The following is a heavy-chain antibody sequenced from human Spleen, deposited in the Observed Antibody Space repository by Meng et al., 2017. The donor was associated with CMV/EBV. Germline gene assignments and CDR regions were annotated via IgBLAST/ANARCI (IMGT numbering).Heavy chain of an antibody. D-gene: IGHD2-2*01. CDR3: ARDRSPQRFGMDV. CDR1: RGSISSSVYF. V-gene: IGHV4-39*07. CDR2: IYYGGST. Sequence: ESLKISCTVSRGSISSSVYFWGWIRQPPGKGLEWIGSIYYGGSTYYNSSLRSRVTMSVDTSKNQFSLKLSSVTAADTANYYCARDRSPQRFGMDVWGQGTTVTVS. J-gene: IGHJ6*02.